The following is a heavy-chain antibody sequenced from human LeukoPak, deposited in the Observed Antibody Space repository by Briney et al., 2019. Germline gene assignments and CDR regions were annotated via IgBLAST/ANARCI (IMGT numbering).Heavy chain of an antibody. CDR2: FGAAGDT. D-gene: IGHD1-1*01. J-gene: IGHJ4*02. CDR3: ARGYNWNDAFFDF. V-gene: IGHV3-13*01. Sequence: GGSLRLSCVASGFTFSSYDMHWVRQTPGKRLEWVSVFGAAGDTFYSGSVEGRFSISRENAKNSLYLQMNSLRAEDTAVYYCARGYNWNDAFFDFWGQGTLVTVSS. CDR1: GFTFSSYD.